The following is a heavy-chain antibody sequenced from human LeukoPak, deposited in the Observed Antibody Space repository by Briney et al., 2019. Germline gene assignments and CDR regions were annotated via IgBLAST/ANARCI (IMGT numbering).Heavy chain of an antibody. CDR3: AKGGITMVRGVNDY. CDR2: ISYDGSNK. J-gene: IGHJ4*02. V-gene: IGHV3-30*18. Sequence: PGGSLRLSCAASGFTFSSYGMHWVRQAPGKGLEWVAVISYDGSNKYYADSVKGRFTISRDNSKNTLYLQMNSLRAEDTAVYYCAKGGITMVRGVNDYWGQGTLVTVSS. CDR1: GFTFSSYG. D-gene: IGHD3-10*01.